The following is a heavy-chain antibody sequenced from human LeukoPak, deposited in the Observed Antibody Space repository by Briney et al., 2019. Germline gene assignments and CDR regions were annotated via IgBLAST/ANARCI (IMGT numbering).Heavy chain of an antibody. Sequence: ASETLSLTCTVSGNSISSFFWSWIRQPPGEGLEWIGSMHYSGDSKYNPSLRSRVSLSIDTSKQQFSLRLSSVTAADTAVYYCARDLELERNRWNYFESWGQGALVTVSS. CDR1: GNSISSFF. V-gene: IGHV4-59*01. CDR2: MHYSGDS. J-gene: IGHJ4*02. D-gene: IGHD1-1*01. CDR3: ARDLELERNRWNYFES.